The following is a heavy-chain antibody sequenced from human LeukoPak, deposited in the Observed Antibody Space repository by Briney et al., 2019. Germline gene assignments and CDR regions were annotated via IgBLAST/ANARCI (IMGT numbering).Heavy chain of an antibody. CDR2: ISGSGGST. D-gene: IGHD1-1*01. J-gene: IGHJ3*02. Sequence: GGSLRLSCATSGFTFSTYAMSWVRQAPGMGLEWVSAISGSGGSTYYADSVKGRFTVSRDNSKNTLYLQMNGLRAEDTAIFYCAKSLFTSATGTGRAFHIWGQGTRVTVSS. CDR1: GFTFSTYA. V-gene: IGHV3-23*01. CDR3: AKSLFTSATGTGRAFHI.